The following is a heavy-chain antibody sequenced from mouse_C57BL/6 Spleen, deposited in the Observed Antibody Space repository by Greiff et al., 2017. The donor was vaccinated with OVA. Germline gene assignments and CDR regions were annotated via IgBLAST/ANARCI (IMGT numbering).Heavy chain of an antibody. CDR3: AREAYYGSPFFDV. Sequence: VQLKESGPELVKPGASVKIPCKASGYTFTDYNMDWVKQSHGKSLEWIGDINPNNGGTIYNQKFKGKATLTVDKSSSTAYMELRSLTSEDTAVYYCAREAYYGSPFFDVWGTGTTVTVSS. D-gene: IGHD1-1*01. J-gene: IGHJ1*03. CDR1: GYTFTDYN. V-gene: IGHV1-18*01. CDR2: INPNNGGT.